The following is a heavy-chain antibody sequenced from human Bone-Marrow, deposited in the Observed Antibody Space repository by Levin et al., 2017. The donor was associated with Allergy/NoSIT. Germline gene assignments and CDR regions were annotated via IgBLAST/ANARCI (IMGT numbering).Heavy chain of an antibody. Sequence: AGGSLRLSCEASGSSFTIYWISWVRQMPGKGLEYMGSIDPSDSYTNYSPSFQGHVTISPDKSVSTPYLHWSSLKASDTAMYYCATHHPPLSGSPLYYHYFYMDAWGKGTTVTVSS. J-gene: IGHJ6*03. CDR2: IDPSDSYT. V-gene: IGHV5-10-1*01. D-gene: IGHD3-10*01. CDR3: ATHHPPLSGSPLYYHYFYMDA. CDR1: GSSFTIYW.